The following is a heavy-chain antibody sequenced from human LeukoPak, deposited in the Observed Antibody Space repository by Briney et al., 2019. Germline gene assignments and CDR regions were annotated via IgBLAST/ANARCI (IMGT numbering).Heavy chain of an antibody. CDR2: INHDGRT. J-gene: IGHJ4*02. CDR1: GGSFSNYY. Sequence: LETLSLTCAVFGGSFSNYYWTWIRQPPGKGLEWIGEINHDGRTNYNTSLKSRLTMSVDTSNNQFSLKLSSVTAADTAVYYCARGTDGLDFWGQGALLTVSS. CDR3: ARGTDGLDF. V-gene: IGHV4-34*01.